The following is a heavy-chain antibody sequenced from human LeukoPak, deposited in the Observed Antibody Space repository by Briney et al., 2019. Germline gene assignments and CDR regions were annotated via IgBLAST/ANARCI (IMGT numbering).Heavy chain of an antibody. CDR3: ARGLAVAGPFDY. J-gene: IGHJ4*02. CDR1: GFTFSSYG. V-gene: IGHV3-33*01. CDR2: IWYDGSNK. Sequence: GRSLRLSCAASGFTFSSYGMHWVRQAPGKGLEWVAVIWYDGSNKYYADSVKGRFTISRDNSKNTLYLQMNSLRAEDTAVYYCARGLAVAGPFDYWGQGTLVIVSS. D-gene: IGHD6-19*01.